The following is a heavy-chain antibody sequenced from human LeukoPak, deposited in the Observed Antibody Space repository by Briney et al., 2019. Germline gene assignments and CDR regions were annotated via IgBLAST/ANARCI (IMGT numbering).Heavy chain of an antibody. J-gene: IGHJ4*01. CDR3: TRGVTTPFDY. CDR2: IRSKPNNYAT. D-gene: IGHD4-17*01. Sequence: GGSLRLSCAPSGFTFSGSAMHWARQASGKALECVGRIRSKPNNYATAYAASVKGRFNISRDDSKNTAYLQMNSLKTEDTSVYYCTRGVTTPFDYWGRGTLVTVSA. V-gene: IGHV3-73*01. CDR1: GFTFSGSA.